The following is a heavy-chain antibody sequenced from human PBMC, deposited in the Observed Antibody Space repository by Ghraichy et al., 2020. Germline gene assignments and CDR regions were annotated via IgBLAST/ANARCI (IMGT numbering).Heavy chain of an antibody. J-gene: IGHJ4*02. D-gene: IGHD3-9*01. Sequence: GGSLRLSCAASGFTFSSYWMHWVRQAPGKGLVWVSRINSDGSSTSYADSVKGRFTISRDNAKNTLYLQMNSLRAEDTAVYYCARVLYYDILTAYFDYWGQGTLVTVSS. CDR1: GFTFSSYW. V-gene: IGHV3-74*01. CDR3: ARVLYYDILTAYFDY. CDR2: INSDGSST.